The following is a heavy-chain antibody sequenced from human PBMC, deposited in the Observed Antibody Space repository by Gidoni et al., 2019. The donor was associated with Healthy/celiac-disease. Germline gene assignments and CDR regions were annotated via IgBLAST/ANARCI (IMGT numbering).Heavy chain of an antibody. CDR1: GFTLSSYS. V-gene: IGHV3-21*01. CDR2: ISSSSSYI. D-gene: IGHD1-26*01. J-gene: IGHJ4*02. Sequence: EVQQLESEGGLVKPVRSLRLYCQAFGFTLSSYSMNWVRQASGKGLEWVSYISSSSSYIYYADSVNGRFTISRDNAKNSLYLQMNSLRAEDTAVYYCARDGLGAGGYWGQGTLVTVSS. CDR3: ARDGLGAGGY.